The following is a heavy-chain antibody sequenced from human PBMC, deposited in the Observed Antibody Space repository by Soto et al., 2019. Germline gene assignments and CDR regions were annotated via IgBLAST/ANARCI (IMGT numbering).Heavy chain of an antibody. CDR3: ARDGAGAPGSITMVRGVIITARYFDY. Sequence: GESLKISCAASGFTFSSYSMNWVRQAPGKGLEWVSSISSSSSYIYYADSVKGRFTISRDNAKNSLYLQMNSLRAEDTAVYYCARDGAGAPGSITMVRGVIITARYFDYWGQGTLVTVSS. J-gene: IGHJ4*02. V-gene: IGHV3-21*01. CDR2: ISSSSSYI. CDR1: GFTFSSYS. D-gene: IGHD3-10*01.